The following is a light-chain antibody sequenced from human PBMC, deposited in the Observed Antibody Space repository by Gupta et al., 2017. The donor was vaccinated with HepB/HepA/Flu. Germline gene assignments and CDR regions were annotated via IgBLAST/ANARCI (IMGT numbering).Light chain of an antibody. CDR2: GAS. CDR1: QGISNF. Sequence: DIQMTQSPSSLSASVGDRVTITCRASQGISNFLAWYQQKPGKFPKLLIYGASTLKSGVPSRFSGSGSGTDFTLTISSLQPEDAATYYCQTKNSAPFTFGHGTKVDIK. CDR3: QTKNSAPFT. V-gene: IGKV1-27*01. J-gene: IGKJ3*01.